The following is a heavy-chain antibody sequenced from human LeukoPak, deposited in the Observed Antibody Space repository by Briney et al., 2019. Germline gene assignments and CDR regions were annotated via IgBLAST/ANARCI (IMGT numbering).Heavy chain of an antibody. J-gene: IGHJ4*02. CDR2: MNPDNGGT. CDR1: GYRFSDYY. Sequence: ASVKVSCKASGYRFSDYYIHWVRQAPGQGLEWMGWMNPDNGGTNYAPQFQGRVTLTRATSINTAYMDLGRLQSDDTATYYCARELRVWGSYRDDYWGQGTLVTVSS. CDR3: ARELRVWGSYRDDY. V-gene: IGHV1-2*02. D-gene: IGHD3-16*02.